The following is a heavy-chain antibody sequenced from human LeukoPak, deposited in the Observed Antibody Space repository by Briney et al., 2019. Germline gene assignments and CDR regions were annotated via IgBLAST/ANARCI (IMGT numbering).Heavy chain of an antibody. J-gene: IGHJ4*02. CDR1: GGSISSSSYY. CDR3: ARHPFSPPYGSSTSCYTPY. V-gene: IGHV4-39*01. Sequence: PETLSLTCTVSGGSISSSSYYWGWIRQPPGKGLEWIGSIYYSGSTDYNPSLKSRVTISVDTSKNHFSLKLSSVTAADTAVYYCARHPFSPPYGSSTSCYTPYWGQGTLVTVSS. D-gene: IGHD2-2*02. CDR2: IYYSGST.